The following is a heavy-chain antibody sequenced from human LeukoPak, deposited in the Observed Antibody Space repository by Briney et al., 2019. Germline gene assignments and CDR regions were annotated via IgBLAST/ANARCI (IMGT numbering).Heavy chain of an antibody. D-gene: IGHD3-22*01. CDR2: ISAYNGNT. J-gene: IGHJ4*02. Sequence: GASVKVSCKASGYTFTSYGISWVRQAPGQGLEWMGWISAYNGNTNYAQKLQGRVTMTTDTSTSTAYMELRSLRSDDTAVYYCARDTYYYDSSGYYYGNFDYWGQGTLVTVSS. CDR1: GYTFTSYG. V-gene: IGHV1-18*01. CDR3: ARDTYYYDSSGYYYGNFDY.